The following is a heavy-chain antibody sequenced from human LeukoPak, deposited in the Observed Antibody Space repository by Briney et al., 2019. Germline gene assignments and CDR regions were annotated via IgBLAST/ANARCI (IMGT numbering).Heavy chain of an antibody. Sequence: SETLSLTCTVSGGSISSGDYYWSWIRQPPGKGLEWIGYIYYSGSTYYNPSLKSRVTISVDTSKNQFSLKLSSVTAADTAVYSCARESDSSGEFDYWGQGTLVTVSS. D-gene: IGHD3-22*01. V-gene: IGHV4-30-4*08. CDR1: GGSISSGDYY. J-gene: IGHJ4*02. CDR3: ARESDSSGEFDY. CDR2: IYYSGST.